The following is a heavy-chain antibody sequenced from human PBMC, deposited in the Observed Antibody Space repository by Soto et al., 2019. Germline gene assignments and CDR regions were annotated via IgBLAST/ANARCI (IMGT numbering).Heavy chain of an antibody. CDR1: GFTFSSDW. J-gene: IGHJ4*02. CDR2: ISSDMSST. CDR3: ARGSGYSAQDS. V-gene: IGHV3-74*01. D-gene: IGHD5-12*01. Sequence: EMQLVESGGGLVQPGGSRRLSCAAAGFTFSSDWMHWVRQAPGKGLVWVSRISSDMSSTSYADSVKGRFPISRDNAKNSLYLQMDSLRAEDTAVYYCARGSGYSAQDSWGQGTRVTGSS.